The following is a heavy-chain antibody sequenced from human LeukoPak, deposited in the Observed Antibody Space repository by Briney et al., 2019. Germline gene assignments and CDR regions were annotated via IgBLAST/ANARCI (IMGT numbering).Heavy chain of an antibody. J-gene: IGHJ4*02. CDR2: VHRGGNT. V-gene: IGHV3-66*01. CDR3: TRDPGYGLGVDYGDY. D-gene: IGHD3-10*01. Sequence: GGSLRLSCAASGFTVSGNYMSWVRQAPGKGLEWLSVVHRGGNTYYADSVKGRFTISRDSSKNTVFLQMDSLRAEDTAVYYCTRDPGYGLGVDYGDYWGQGTLVTVSS. CDR1: GFTVSGNY.